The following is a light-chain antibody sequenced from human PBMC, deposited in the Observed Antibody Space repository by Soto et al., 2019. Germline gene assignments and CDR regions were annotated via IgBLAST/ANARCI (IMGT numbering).Light chain of an antibody. V-gene: IGLV2-14*01. Sequence: QSALTQPASVSGSPGQSITISCTGTSSGVGGYNYVSWYQQHPGKAPKPMIYDVSSRPSGVSNRVSGSKSGNTASLTISGLRAEDEADYYCSSYTTSSTVVFGGGTKLTVL. CDR3: SSYTTSSTVV. CDR1: SSGVGGYNY. J-gene: IGLJ2*01. CDR2: DVS.